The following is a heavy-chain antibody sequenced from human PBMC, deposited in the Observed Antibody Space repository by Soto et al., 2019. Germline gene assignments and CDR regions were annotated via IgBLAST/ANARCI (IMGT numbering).Heavy chain of an antibody. V-gene: IGHV4-30-4*02. CDR1: GCSISSGDYY. CDR3: ARRYGGNFDY. J-gene: IGHJ4*02. CDR2: IYYSGST. D-gene: IGHD3-16*01. Sequence: SETLSLTCTFSGCSISSGDYYWSWIRQPPGKGLEWIGYIYYSGSTYYNPSLKSRVTISVDTSKNQFSLKLSSVTAADTAVYYCARRYGGNFDYWGQGTLVTVSS.